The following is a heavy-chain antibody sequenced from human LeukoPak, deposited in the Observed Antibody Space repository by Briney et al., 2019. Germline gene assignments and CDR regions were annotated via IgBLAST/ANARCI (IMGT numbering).Heavy chain of an antibody. V-gene: IGHV1-18*01. CDR1: GYTFTSYG. J-gene: IGHJ4*02. CDR2: ISAYNGNT. Sequence: GASVKVSCKASGYTFTSYGISWVLQAPGQGLEWMGWISAYNGNTNYAQKLQGRVTMTTDTSTSTAYMELRSLRSDDTAVYYCARDPLGAVAGNWDYWGQGTLVTVSS. D-gene: IGHD6-19*01. CDR3: ARDPLGAVAGNWDY.